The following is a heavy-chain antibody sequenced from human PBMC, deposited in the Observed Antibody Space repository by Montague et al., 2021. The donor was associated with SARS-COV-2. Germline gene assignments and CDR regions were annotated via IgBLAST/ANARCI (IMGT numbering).Heavy chain of an antibody. CDR1: GDSVSSNSAA. CDR3: ASGRMVPYSSSWTTLYYYYGMDG. Sequence: CAISGDSVSSNSAAWNWIRQSPSRGLEWLGRTYYRSKWYNDYAVSVKXXITIHPDTSKNQFSLQLNSVTPEDTAVYYCASGRMVPYSSSWTTLYYYYGMDGWGQGTTVTVSS. V-gene: IGHV6-1*01. CDR2: TYYRSKWYN. D-gene: IGHD6-13*01. J-gene: IGHJ6*02.